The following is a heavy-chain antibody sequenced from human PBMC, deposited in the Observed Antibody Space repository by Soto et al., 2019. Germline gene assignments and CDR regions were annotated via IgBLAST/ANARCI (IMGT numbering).Heavy chain of an antibody. CDR1: GFSLTTSGVG. CDR2: IYWDDDQ. Sequence: QITLKESGPTLVKPTQPLTLTCTFSGFSLTTSGVGVGWIRQPPGKALEWLAVIYWDDDQRYSPSLRSSLTVTKDTSKNQVIHTMTNMDPVDTGTYYCASRRISKGYDSWGQGTLVSVSS. D-gene: IGHD2-15*01. CDR3: ASRRISKGYDS. V-gene: IGHV2-5*02. J-gene: IGHJ4*02.